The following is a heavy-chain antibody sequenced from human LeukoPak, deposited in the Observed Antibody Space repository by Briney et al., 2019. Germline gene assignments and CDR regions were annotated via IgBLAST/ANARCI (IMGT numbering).Heavy chain of an antibody. J-gene: IGHJ5*02. CDR2: INHSGST. CDR3: ARSRGAGTTANWFDP. CDR1: GGSFSGYY. D-gene: IGHD1-7*01. V-gene: IGHV4-34*01. Sequence: SETLSLTCAVYGGSFSGYYWSWIRQPPGKGLEWIGEINHSGSTNYNPSLKSRVTISVDTSKNQFSLKLSSVTAADTAVYYCARSRGAGTTANWFDPWGRGTLVTVSS.